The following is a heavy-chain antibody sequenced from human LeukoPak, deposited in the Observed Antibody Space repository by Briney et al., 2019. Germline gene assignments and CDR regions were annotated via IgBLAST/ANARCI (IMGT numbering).Heavy chain of an antibody. CDR2: ISYDGSNK. CDR3: ARRRIGFDY. CDR1: GFTFSSYA. V-gene: IGHV3-30-3*01. J-gene: IGHJ4*02. Sequence: PGGSLRLSCAASGFTFSSYAMHWVRQAPGKGLEWVAVISYDGSNKYYADSVKGRFTISRDNSKNTLYLQMNSLRAEDTAVYYCARRRIGFDYWGQGTLVTVSS.